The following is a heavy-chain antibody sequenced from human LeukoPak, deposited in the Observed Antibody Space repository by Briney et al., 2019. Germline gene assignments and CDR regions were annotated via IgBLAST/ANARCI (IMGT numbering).Heavy chain of an antibody. CDR2: IIPIFGTA. Sequence: ASVKVSCKASGGTFSSYAISWVRQAPGQGLEWMGGIIPIFGTANYAQKFQGRVTITADESMSTAYMELSSLRSEDTAVYYCARGTYSWGDYWGQGTLVTVSS. CDR1: GGTFSSYA. D-gene: IGHD1-20*01. CDR3: ARGTYSWGDY. J-gene: IGHJ4*02. V-gene: IGHV1-69*13.